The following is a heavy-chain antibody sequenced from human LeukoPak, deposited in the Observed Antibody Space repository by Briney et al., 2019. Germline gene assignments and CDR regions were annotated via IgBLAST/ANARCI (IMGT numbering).Heavy chain of an antibody. CDR1: SVSISSYY. J-gene: IGHJ4*02. D-gene: IGHD3-10*01. Sequence: PSETLSLTCTVSSVSISSYYWTWIRQPAGKGLEWIGRIYTSGSTNYNPSLKSRVTMSLDTSKNQFSLKLSSVTAADTAVYYCARDLYYYGSASLADYWGQGTLVTVSS. V-gene: IGHV4-4*07. CDR2: IYTSGST. CDR3: ARDLYYYGSASLADY.